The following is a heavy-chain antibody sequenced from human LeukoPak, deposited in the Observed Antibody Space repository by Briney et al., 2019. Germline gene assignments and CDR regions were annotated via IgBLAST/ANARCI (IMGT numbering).Heavy chain of an antibody. Sequence: SVKVSCKASGGTFSSYAISWVRQAPGQGLEWMGGIIPIFGTANYAQKFQGRVTITADESTSTAYMELSSLRSEDTAVYYCAREGVGLAYCGGDCSNWFDPWGQGTLVTVSS. CDR2: IIPIFGTA. V-gene: IGHV1-69*13. J-gene: IGHJ5*02. D-gene: IGHD2-21*02. CDR3: AREGVGLAYCGGDCSNWFDP. CDR1: GGTFSSYA.